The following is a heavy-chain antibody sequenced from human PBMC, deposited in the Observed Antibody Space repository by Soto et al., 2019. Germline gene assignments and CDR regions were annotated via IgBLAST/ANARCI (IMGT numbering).Heavy chain of an antibody. D-gene: IGHD2-15*01. V-gene: IGHV3-23*01. CDR3: AKDSRSHPQGWFDP. Sequence: EVQLLESGGGLVQPGESLRLSCAASGFTFSSYAMTCFRQAPGKGLEWGSSISGSGDYTYFADSVKGRFTISRDNSKDTLYLQMSSLRVEDTAIYYCAKDSRSHPQGWFDPWGQGTLVTVSS. CDR1: GFTFSSYA. J-gene: IGHJ5*02. CDR2: ISGSGDYT.